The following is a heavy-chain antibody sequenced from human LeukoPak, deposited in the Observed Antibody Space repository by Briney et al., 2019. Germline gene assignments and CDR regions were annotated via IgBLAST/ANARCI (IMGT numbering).Heavy chain of an antibody. J-gene: IGHJ4*02. CDR1: GGSISSTTFY. Sequence: SETLSLTCTVSGGTISGGSISSTTFYWGWIRQPPGKALEWIGSVSYGGTTYYNPSLKSRVTISVDTSKNQVSLKLNSVTAADTAMYFCAGQYTVYDAFDFWGQGTLVTVSS. CDR2: VSYGGTT. CDR3: AGQYTVYDAFDF. V-gene: IGHV4-39*01. D-gene: IGHD5/OR15-5a*01.